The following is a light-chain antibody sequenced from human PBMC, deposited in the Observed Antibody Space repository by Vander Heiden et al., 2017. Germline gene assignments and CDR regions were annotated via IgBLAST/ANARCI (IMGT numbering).Light chain of an antibody. CDR3: QVWDSSIDHYV. V-gene: IGLV3-21*02. J-gene: IGLJ1*01. Sequence: SYVLTQPPSVSVAPGQTARITCGGNNIGSKSVHWYQQKPGQAPVLVVYDDSDRPSGIPDRFSGSNSGNTATLTISRVESGDEADYYCQVWDSSIDHYVFGTGTKVTVL. CDR2: DDS. CDR1: NIGSKS.